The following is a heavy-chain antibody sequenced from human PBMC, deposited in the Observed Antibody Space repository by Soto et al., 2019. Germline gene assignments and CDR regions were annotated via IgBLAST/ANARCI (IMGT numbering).Heavy chain of an antibody. Sequence: EVQLVQSGAEVKKPGESLKISCKGSGYSFTSYWIGWVRQMPGTGLEWMGIIYPGDSDTRYSPSFQGQGTISAGKSISTADLKWSSLKASDTAMYYCAGGGVRGVITRTRDYYGMDVWGQGTTVTVSS. D-gene: IGHD3-10*01. J-gene: IGHJ6*02. CDR3: AGGGVRGVITRTRDYYGMDV. CDR2: IYPGDSDT. CDR1: GYSFTSYW. V-gene: IGHV5-51*01.